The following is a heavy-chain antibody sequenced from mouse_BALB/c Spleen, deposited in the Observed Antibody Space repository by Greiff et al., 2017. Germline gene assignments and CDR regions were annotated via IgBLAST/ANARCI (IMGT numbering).Heavy chain of an antibody. Sequence: VQREESGPGLVPPSQSLSITCTVSGFSLTSYGVHWVRQSPGKGLEWLGVIWSGGSTDYNAAFISRLSISKDNSKSQVFFKMNSLQADDTAIYCCARNALWSWYFDVWGAGTSVTVSS. V-gene: IGHV2-4-1*01. CDR2: IWSGGST. D-gene: IGHD6-2*01. CDR1: GFSLTSYG. J-gene: IGHJ1*01. CDR3: ARNALWSWYFDV.